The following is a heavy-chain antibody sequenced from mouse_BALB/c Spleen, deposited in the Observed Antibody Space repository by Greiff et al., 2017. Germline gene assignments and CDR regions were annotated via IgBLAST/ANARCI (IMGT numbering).Heavy chain of an antibody. D-gene: IGHD4-1*02. Sequence: EVQRVESGGGLVQPKGSLKLSCAASGFTFNTYAMNWVRQAPGKGLEWVARIRSKSNNYATYYADSVKDRFTISRDDSQSMLYLQMNNLKTEDTAMYYCVRLPSTGRDYWGQGTSVTVSS. J-gene: IGHJ4*01. CDR2: IRSKSNNYAT. CDR3: VRLPSTGRDY. CDR1: GFTFNTYA. V-gene: IGHV10-1*02.